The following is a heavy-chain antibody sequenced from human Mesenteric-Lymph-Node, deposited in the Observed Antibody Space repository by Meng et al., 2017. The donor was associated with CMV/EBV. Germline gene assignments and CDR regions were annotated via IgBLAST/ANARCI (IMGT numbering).Heavy chain of an antibody. CDR2: IYGTGIT. Sequence: QVRRHESGAGLVNPSGTLSLPCIVSGVSFTSGAYHWSLIRQSPGKGLEWIGYIYGTGITIYNPSLKSRVPILLEASKNPFSLKLNSVTTADTAVYYCAKSRSSTPGIVDDWGQGTLVTVFS. V-gene: IGHV4-61*08. CDR1: GVSFTSGAYH. D-gene: IGHD2/OR15-2a*01. J-gene: IGHJ4*02. CDR3: AKSRSSTPGIVDD.